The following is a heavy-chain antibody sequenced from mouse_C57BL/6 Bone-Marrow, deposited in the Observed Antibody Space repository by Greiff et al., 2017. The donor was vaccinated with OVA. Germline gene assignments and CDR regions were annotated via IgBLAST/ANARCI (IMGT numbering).Heavy chain of an antibody. CDR1: GFTFSDYY. J-gene: IGHJ4*01. CDR2: ISNGGGST. CDR3: ASPDAMDY. V-gene: IGHV5-12*01. Sequence: EVKLMESGGGLVQPGGSLKLSCAASGFTFSDYYMYWVRQTPEKRLEWVAYISNGGGSTYYPDTVKGRFTISRDNAKNTLYLQMSRLKSEDTAMYYCASPDAMDYWGQGTSVTVSS.